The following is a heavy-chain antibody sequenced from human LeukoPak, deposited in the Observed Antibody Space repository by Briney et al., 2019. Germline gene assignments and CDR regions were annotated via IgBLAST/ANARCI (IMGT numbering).Heavy chain of an antibody. CDR2: IYSGGNT. J-gene: IGHJ4*02. D-gene: IGHD6-13*01. V-gene: IGHV3-66*01. CDR3: ARGIAAAGIVGVFDY. CDR1: GFSVGSNH. Sequence: GGSLRLSCAASGFSVGSNHMSWVRQAPGKGLEWVSVIYSGGNTHYADSVKGRFTISRDNSKNTLYLQMNSLRAEDTAVYYCARGIAAAGIVGVFDYRGQGTLVTVSS.